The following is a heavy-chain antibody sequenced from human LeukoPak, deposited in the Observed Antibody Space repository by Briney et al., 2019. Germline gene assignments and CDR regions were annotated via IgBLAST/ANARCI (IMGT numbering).Heavy chain of an antibody. J-gene: IGHJ4*02. CDR1: GFTFSSYG. CDR2: ISGSGGST. Sequence: PGGSLRLSCAASGFTFSSYGMSWVRQAPGKGLEWVSAISGSGGSTYYADSVKGRFTISRDNSKNTLYLQMNSLRAEDTAVYYCAKEGYSNYVRGYFDYWGQGTLVTVSS. D-gene: IGHD4-11*01. V-gene: IGHV3-23*01. CDR3: AKEGYSNYVRGYFDY.